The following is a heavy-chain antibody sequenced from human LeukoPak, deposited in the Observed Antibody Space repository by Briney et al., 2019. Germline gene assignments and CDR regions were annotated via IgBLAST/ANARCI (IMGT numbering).Heavy chain of an antibody. J-gene: IGHJ4*02. Sequence: PSETLSLTCAVYGGSFSGYYWSWIRQPPGKGLEWIGEINHSGSTNYNPSLKSRVTISVDTSKNQFSPKLSSVTAADTAVYYCARVTRGWYDLFDYWGQGTLVTVSS. CDR1: GGSFSGYY. D-gene: IGHD6-19*01. CDR3: ARVTRGWYDLFDY. V-gene: IGHV4-34*01. CDR2: INHSGST.